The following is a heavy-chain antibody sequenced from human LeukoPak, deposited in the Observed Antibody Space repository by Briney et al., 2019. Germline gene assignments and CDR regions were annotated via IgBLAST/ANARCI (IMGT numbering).Heavy chain of an antibody. CDR2: ISGSGGSR. J-gene: IGHJ5*02. Sequence: GGSLRLSCAASGFTFSSYAMTWVRQAPGKGLEWVSAISGSGGSRYYADSVKGRFTISRDNSKNTLYLQMNSLRAEDTAVYYCANGGNSGFNWFDPWGQGTLVTVSS. V-gene: IGHV3-23*01. CDR3: ANGGNSGFNWFDP. D-gene: IGHD4-23*01. CDR1: GFTFSSYA.